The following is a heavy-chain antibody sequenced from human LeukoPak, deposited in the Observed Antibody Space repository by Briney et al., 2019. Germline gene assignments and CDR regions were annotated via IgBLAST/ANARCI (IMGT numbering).Heavy chain of an antibody. CDR3: AVNWGSGYYYGMDV. D-gene: IGHD7-27*01. CDR1: GGSISSGDYY. V-gene: IGHV4-30-4*01. CDR2: IYYGGST. Sequence: SQTLSLTCTVSGGSISSGDYYWSWIRQPPGKGLEWIGYIYYGGSTYYNPSLKSRVTISVDTSKNQFSLKLSSVTAADTAVYYCAVNWGSGYYYGMDVWGQGTTVTVSS. J-gene: IGHJ6*02.